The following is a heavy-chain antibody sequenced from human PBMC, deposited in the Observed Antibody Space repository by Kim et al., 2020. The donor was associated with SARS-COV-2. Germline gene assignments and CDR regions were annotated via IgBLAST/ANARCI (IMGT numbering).Heavy chain of an antibody. D-gene: IGHD3-10*01. Sequence: NPSLKSRVTISVDTSKNQFSRKLSSVTAADTAVYYGANYYGSLDGGWFDPWGQGTLVTVSS. V-gene: IGHV4-31*02. CDR3: ANYYGSLDGGWFDP. J-gene: IGHJ5*02.